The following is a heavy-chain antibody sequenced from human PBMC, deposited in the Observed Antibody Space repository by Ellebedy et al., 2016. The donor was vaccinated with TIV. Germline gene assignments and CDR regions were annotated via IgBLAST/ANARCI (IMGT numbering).Heavy chain of an antibody. CDR1: GFTFRSYS. CDR3: ARDHLPSTVANHFDY. CDR2: ISYDGSKE. D-gene: IGHD5/OR15-5a*01. J-gene: IGHJ4*02. V-gene: IGHV3-30*03. Sequence: GESLKISXAASGFTFRSYSIHWVRQAPGKGLEWVAVISYDGSKEFYGDSVKGRFTISRDNSKNTVYLQMNSLRTEDTAVYYCARDHLPSTVANHFDYWGQGTLVTVSS.